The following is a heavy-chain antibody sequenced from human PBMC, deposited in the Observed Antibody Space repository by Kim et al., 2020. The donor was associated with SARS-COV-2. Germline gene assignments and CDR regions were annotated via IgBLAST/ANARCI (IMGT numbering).Heavy chain of an antibody. CDR3: ARDFTSDYFDY. J-gene: IGHJ4*02. V-gene: IGHV3-33*01. CDR2: ISYDEDKK. CDR1: GFTFNAYS. Sequence: GGSLRLSCAASGFTFNAYSMHWVRQPPGKGLEWVAVISYDEDKKYYADSVKGRFIVSRDNSNNTLYLQVNSLKAEDTAVYYCARDFTSDYFDYWAQGTVV.